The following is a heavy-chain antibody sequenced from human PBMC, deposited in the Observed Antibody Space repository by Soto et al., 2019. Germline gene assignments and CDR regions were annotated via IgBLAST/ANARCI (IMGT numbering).Heavy chain of an antibody. J-gene: IGHJ4*02. V-gene: IGHV4-4*02. Sequence: QVQLQESGPGLVKHSGTLSLTCAVSVDSVSSPYYWCWVRQPPGKGLEWIGEVFHTGTTSYNPSLRSRVTRSMDKSNNQFTLDLSSVPAADTAVYSCARSAGWYAVHSWGPGTRVIVSS. CDR3: ARSAGWYAVHS. CDR2: VFHTGTT. CDR1: VDSVSSPYY. D-gene: IGHD6-19*01.